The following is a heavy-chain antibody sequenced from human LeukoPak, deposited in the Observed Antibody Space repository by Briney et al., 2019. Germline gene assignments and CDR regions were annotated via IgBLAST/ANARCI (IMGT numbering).Heavy chain of an antibody. CDR1: GFIFSTYA. CDR3: ARVSSGGSYLFQTN. V-gene: IGHV3-30-3*01. Sequence: PGRSLRLSCAASGFIFSTYAMHWVRQAPGKGLEWVAVISYDGSNKYYADSVKGRFTISRDNAKNSLYLQMNSLRAEDTAVYYCARVSSGGSYLFQTNWGQGTLVTVSS. J-gene: IGHJ4*02. D-gene: IGHD1-26*01. CDR2: ISYDGSNK.